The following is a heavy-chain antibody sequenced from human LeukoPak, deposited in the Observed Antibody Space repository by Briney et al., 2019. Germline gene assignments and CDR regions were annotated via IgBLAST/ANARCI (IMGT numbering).Heavy chain of an antibody. V-gene: IGHV1-8*01. Sequence: ASVKVSCKASGYTFTSYDINWVRQATGQGLEWMGWMNPNSGNTGYAQKFQGRVTITRNTSISTAYMELSSLRSEDTAVYYCAASGASKLDYYYMDVWGKGTTVTVSS. D-gene: IGHD1-26*01. CDR1: GYTFTSYD. CDR2: MNPNSGNT. J-gene: IGHJ6*03. CDR3: AASGASKLDYYYMDV.